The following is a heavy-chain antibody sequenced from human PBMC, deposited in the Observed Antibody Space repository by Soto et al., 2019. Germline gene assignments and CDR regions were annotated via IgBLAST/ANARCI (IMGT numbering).Heavy chain of an antibody. D-gene: IGHD2-2*01. J-gene: IGHJ4*02. CDR2: IIPIFGTA. CDR1: GGTFSSYA. V-gene: IGHV1-69*13. Sequence: ASVKVSCKASGGTFSSYAISWVRQAPGQGLEWMGGIIPIFGTANYAQKFQGRVTITADESTSTAYMELSSLRSEDTAVYYCARESLLYCSSTSCPFDYWGQGTLVTVSS. CDR3: ARESLLYCSSTSCPFDY.